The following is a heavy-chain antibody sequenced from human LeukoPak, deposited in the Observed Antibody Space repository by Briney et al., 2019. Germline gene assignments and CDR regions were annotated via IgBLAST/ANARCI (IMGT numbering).Heavy chain of an antibody. D-gene: IGHD3-3*01. CDR3: AKDPLEWPTGFDY. J-gene: IGHJ4*02. V-gene: IGHV3-23*01. CDR2: ISGSGGST. CDR1: GFTFSSNA. Sequence: GGSLRLSCAASGFTFSSNAMSWVRQAPGKGLEWVSAISGSGGSTYYADSVKGRYTMPRDNSKNTVYLQMNSLRAEDTAVYYCAKDPLEWPTGFDYWGQGTLVTVSS.